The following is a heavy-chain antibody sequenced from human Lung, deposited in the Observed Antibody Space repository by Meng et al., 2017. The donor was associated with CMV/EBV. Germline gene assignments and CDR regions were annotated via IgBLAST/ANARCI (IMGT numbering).Heavy chain of an antibody. CDR3: AKMYCGTTSCYIFDV. V-gene: IGHV3-23*03. J-gene: IGHJ4*02. Sequence: GGSLRLSCAASGFTFSDFAMSWVRQAPGKGLEWVSVIYSGGRSTSYADSVKGRFTISRDNSKNTLYLQMNRLRADDTAVYYCAKMYCGTTSCYIFDVWGLGTLVTVSS. CDR1: GFTFSDFA. D-gene: IGHD2-2*02. CDR2: IYSGGRST.